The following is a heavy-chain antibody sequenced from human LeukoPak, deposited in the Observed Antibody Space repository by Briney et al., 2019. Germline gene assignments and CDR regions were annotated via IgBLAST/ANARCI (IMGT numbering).Heavy chain of an antibody. CDR2: INHSGST. J-gene: IGHJ4*02. CDR3: ARDDGIAVAGFDY. D-gene: IGHD6-19*01. CDR1: GGSFSGYY. Sequence: KSSETLSLTCAVYGGSFSGYYWSWIRQPRGKGLEWIGEINHSGSTNYNPSLKSRVTISVDTSKSQFSLKLSSVTAADTAVYYCARDDGIAVAGFDYWGQGTLVTVSS. V-gene: IGHV4-34*01.